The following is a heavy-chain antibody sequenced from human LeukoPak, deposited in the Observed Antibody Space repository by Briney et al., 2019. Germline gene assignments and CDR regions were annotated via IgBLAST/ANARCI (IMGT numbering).Heavy chain of an antibody. CDR1: GLTFTTYA. J-gene: IGHJ4*02. D-gene: IGHD5-12*01. V-gene: IGHV3-21*01. CDR2: IEPSGFTI. Sequence: GGSLRLSCAASGLTFTTYAMNWVRQAPGRGLEWVSSIEPSGFTIFYANSVKGRFTISRDNAKNSLYLQMNSLRAEDTAVYYCARQGAGYDEPIDYWGQGTLVTVSS. CDR3: ARQGAGYDEPIDY.